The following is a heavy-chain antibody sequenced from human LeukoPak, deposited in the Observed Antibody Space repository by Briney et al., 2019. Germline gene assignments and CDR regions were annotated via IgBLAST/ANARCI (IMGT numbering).Heavy chain of an antibody. CDR1: GFTFSSYN. CDR2: ISSSSSYI. CDR3: ARVEGLEYDSSGYYYTFDY. D-gene: IGHD3-22*01. J-gene: IGHJ4*02. V-gene: IGHV3-21*01. Sequence: NSGGSLRLSCAASGFTFSSYNMNWVRQAPGKGLEWVSSISSSSSYIYYADSVKGRFTISRDNAKNSLYLQMNSLRAEDTAVYYCARVEGLEYDSSGYYYTFDYWGQGTLVTVSS.